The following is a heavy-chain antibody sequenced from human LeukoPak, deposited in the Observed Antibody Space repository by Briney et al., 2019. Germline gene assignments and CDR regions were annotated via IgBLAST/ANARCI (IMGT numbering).Heavy chain of an antibody. J-gene: IGHJ4*02. CDR1: GFTFSDYW. V-gene: IGHV3-74*01. CDR3: AREYNGGLDY. Sequence: GGSLRLSCAASGFTFSDYWMHWVRQTPGKGLVWVANIETDGTTIHYADSVKGRFTISRDNAENTVYLQMNSLRAEDTGVYHCAREYNGGLDYWGQGTLVTVSS. CDR2: IETDGTTI. D-gene: IGHD5-12*01.